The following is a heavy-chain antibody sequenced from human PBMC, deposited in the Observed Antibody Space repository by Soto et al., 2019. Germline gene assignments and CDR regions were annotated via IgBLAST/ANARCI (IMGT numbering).Heavy chain of an antibody. CDR2: IWYDGSNK. V-gene: IGHV3-33*01. Sequence: QVQLVESGGGVVQPGRSLRLSCAASGFTFSSYGMHWVRQAPGKGLEWVAVIWYDGSNKYYAESVKGRFTISRDNSKNTLYLQMNSLGAEDTAVYYCARWGIAAGDYWGQGTLVTVSS. D-gene: IGHD6-13*01. J-gene: IGHJ4*02. CDR3: ARWGIAAGDY. CDR1: GFTFSSYG.